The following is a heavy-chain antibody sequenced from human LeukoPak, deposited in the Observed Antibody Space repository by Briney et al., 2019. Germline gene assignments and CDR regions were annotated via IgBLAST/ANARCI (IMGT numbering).Heavy chain of an antibody. Sequence: PSETLSLTCTVSGGSISSGSNYWSWIRQHPGKGLEWIGYIYYSGSTYYNPSLKSRVTISLDTSKNQFSLNLTSVTAADTAVYYCARAPGTYNFGPLECWGQGTLVTVSS. J-gene: IGHJ4*02. CDR1: GGSISSGSNY. CDR2: IYYSGST. CDR3: ARAPGTYNFGPLEC. D-gene: IGHD1-14*01. V-gene: IGHV4-31*03.